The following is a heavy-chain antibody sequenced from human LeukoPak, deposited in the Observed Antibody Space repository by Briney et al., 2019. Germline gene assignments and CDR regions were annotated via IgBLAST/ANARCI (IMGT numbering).Heavy chain of an antibody. J-gene: IGHJ6*02. CDR1: GFTVSSNY. CDR3: ARDLYSSGYYPLRYYYYGMDV. D-gene: IGHD3-22*01. V-gene: IGHV3-53*01. CDR2: IYSGSST. Sequence: GGSLRLSCAASGFTVSSNYMNWVRQAPGKGLERVSVIYSGSSTYYADSVKGRFTISRDNSKDALYLQMNSLRAEDTAVYYCARDLYSSGYYPLRYYYYGMDVWGQGTTVTVSS.